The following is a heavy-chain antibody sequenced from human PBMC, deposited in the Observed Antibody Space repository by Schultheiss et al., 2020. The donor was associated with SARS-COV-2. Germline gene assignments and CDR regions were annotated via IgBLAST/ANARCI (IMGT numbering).Heavy chain of an antibody. D-gene: IGHD2-15*01. CDR2: IIPIFGTA. Sequence: SVKVSCKASGGTFSSYAISWVRQAPGQGLEWMGGIIPIFGTANYAQKFQGRVTITADESTSTAYMELSSLRSEDTAVYYCARDHQIVDLGYCSGGSCYHFDYWGQGTLVTVSS. V-gene: IGHV1-69*13. J-gene: IGHJ4*02. CDR3: ARDHQIVDLGYCSGGSCYHFDY. CDR1: GGTFSSYA.